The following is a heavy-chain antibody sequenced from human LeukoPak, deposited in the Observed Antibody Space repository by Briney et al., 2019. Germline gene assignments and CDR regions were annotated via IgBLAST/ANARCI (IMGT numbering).Heavy chain of an antibody. CDR3: ARGLITIFGWSNWFDP. V-gene: IGHV1-18*01. CDR2: ISAYNGNT. J-gene: IGHJ5*02. D-gene: IGHD3-3*01. Sequence: GASVKVSCKASGYTFTSYGISWVRQAPGQGLEWMGWISAYNGNTNYAQKLQGRVTMTTDTSTSTAYMELRSLRSDDTAVYYCARGLITIFGWSNWFDPWGQGTLVTVSS. CDR1: GYTFTSYG.